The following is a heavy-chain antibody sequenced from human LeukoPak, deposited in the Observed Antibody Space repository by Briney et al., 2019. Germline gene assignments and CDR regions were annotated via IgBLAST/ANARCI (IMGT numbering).Heavy chain of an antibody. CDR3: AREGTFDGFNI. CDR1: GGSVSSGGDY. Sequence: PSDTLSLTCTVSGGSVSSGGDYWSWIRQPPGRGLEWVGYIHNSARNSYNPSLKSRVTISVDTSKNQFSLKLSSVAAADTAIYYCAREGTFDGFNIWGQGTTVTVSS. D-gene: IGHD1-1*01. J-gene: IGHJ3*02. CDR2: IHNSARN. V-gene: IGHV4-61*08.